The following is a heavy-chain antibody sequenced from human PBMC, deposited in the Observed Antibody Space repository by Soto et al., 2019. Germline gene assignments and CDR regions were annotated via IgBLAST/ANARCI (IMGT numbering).Heavy chain of an antibody. J-gene: IGHJ6*02. Sequence: ASVKVSCKASGYTFTGYYMHWVRQAPGQGLEWMGWINPNSGGTNYAQKFQGRVTMTRDTSISTAYMELSRLRSEDTAAYYCAGVYIYYGSGSYSNLHYGMDVWGQGTTVTVSS. V-gene: IGHV1-2*02. CDR2: INPNSGGT. CDR1: GYTFTGYY. CDR3: AGVYIYYGSGSYSNLHYGMDV. D-gene: IGHD3-10*01.